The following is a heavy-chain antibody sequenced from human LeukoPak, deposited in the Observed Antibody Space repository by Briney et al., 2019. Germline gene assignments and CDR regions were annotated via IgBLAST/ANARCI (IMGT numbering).Heavy chain of an antibody. V-gene: IGHV1-69*02. J-gene: IGHJ5*02. CDR1: GGTFSSYT. CDR3: TWLAQQLVQQYNWFDP. D-gene: IGHD6-13*01. CDR2: IIPILGIA. Sequence: SVKVSCKASGGTFSSYTISWVRQAPGQGLEWMGRIIPILGIANYAQKFQGRVTMTRDTSISTAYMELSRLRSDDTAVYYCTWLAQQLVQQYNWFDPWGQGTLVTVSS.